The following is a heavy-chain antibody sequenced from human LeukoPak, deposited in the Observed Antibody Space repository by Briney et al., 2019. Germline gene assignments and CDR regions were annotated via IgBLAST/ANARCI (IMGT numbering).Heavy chain of an antibody. D-gene: IGHD4-23*01. CDR1: GFTFSSYG. V-gene: IGHV3-48*04. CDR2: LSTRGTTI. Sequence: GGSLRLSCAASGFTFSSYGMNWVRQAPGKGLEWISYLSTRGTTIYYADSVKGRFTISRDNAKNSLYLQMNSLRVEDTAVYFCARETQGLDFWGQGILVTVSS. CDR3: ARETQGLDF. J-gene: IGHJ4*01.